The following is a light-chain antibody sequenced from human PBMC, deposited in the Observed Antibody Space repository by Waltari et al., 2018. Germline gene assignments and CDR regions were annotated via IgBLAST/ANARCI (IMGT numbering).Light chain of an antibody. V-gene: IGKV3-20*01. Sequence: EIVLTQSPGTLSLSPGETATLSCRASQSVTSNYLAWYQQKPGHAPRLLISGASRRPTGIPDRFSGSVSGTDFTLTIRRLETEGFAVYHCQQDGSSPGTFGQGTKVEIK. CDR1: QSVTSNY. CDR3: QQDGSSPGT. CDR2: GAS. J-gene: IGKJ1*01.